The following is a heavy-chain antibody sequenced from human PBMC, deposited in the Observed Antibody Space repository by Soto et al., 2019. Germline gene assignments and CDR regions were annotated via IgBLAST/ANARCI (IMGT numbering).Heavy chain of an antibody. CDR1: GFTFSSYE. Sequence: GGSLRLSCEVSGFTFSSYEMYWVRQAPGKGLEWVAYISSSDETVYYAGSVQGRFTISRDNAKNSLYLQMSSLGAEDTAVYYCAREGFYAMDVWGQGTTVTVSS. J-gene: IGHJ6*02. D-gene: IGHD2-2*01. CDR2: ISSSDETV. CDR3: AREGFYAMDV. V-gene: IGHV3-48*03.